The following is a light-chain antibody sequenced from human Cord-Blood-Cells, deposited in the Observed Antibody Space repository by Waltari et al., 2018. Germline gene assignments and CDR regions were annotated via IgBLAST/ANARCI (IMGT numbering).Light chain of an antibody. CDR1: QSRSSW. J-gene: IGKJ1*01. Sequence: DIQMTQSPSTLSASVGDRVTITCRASQSRSSWLAWYQQKPGKAPKLLIYKASSLESGVPSRFSGSGSGTEFTLTISSLQPDDFATYYCQQYNSYPWTFGQGTKVEIK. CDR3: QQYNSYPWT. V-gene: IGKV1-5*03. CDR2: KAS.